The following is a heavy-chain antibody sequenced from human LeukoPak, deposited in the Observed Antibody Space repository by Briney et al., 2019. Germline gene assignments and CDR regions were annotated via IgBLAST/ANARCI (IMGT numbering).Heavy chain of an antibody. D-gene: IGHD3-22*01. Sequence: SETLSLTCTVSGGSISSSGYYWGWIRQPPGKGPEWIASIYYSGSTYYNPSLKSRVTISVDTSKNQLSLKLSSVTAADTAVYYCAEFRTDRNYYMDVWGKGTTVTVSS. V-gene: IGHV4-39*01. CDR2: IYYSGST. CDR1: GGSISSSGYY. J-gene: IGHJ6*03. CDR3: AEFRTDRNYYMDV.